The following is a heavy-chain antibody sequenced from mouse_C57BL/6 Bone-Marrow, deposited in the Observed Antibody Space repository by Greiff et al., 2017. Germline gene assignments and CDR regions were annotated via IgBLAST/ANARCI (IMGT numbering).Heavy chain of an antibody. CDR1: GYTFTDYY. CDR2: INPNNGGT. Sequence: VQLQQSGPELVKPGASVKISCKASGYTFTDYYMNWVKQSHGKSLEWIGDINPNNGGTSYNQKFKGKATLTVDKSSSTAYMELRSLTSEDSAVYYCAYGSSSYYWYFDVWGTGTTVTVSS. CDR3: AYGSSSYYWYFDV. J-gene: IGHJ1*03. V-gene: IGHV1-26*01. D-gene: IGHD1-1*01.